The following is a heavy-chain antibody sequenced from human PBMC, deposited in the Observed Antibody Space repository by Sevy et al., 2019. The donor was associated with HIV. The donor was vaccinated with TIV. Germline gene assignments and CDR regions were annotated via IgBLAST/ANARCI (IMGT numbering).Heavy chain of an antibody. CDR3: ARDLPSSSWGGYYYYGMDV. Sequence: GGSLRLSCAASGFTFSSYAMHWVRQAPGKGLEWVAVISYDGSNKYYADSVKGRFTISRDNSKNTLYQQMNSLRAEDTAVYYCARDLPSSSWGGYYYYGMDVWGQGTTVTVSS. CDR2: ISYDGSNK. D-gene: IGHD6-13*01. CDR1: GFTFSSYA. V-gene: IGHV3-30-3*01. J-gene: IGHJ6*02.